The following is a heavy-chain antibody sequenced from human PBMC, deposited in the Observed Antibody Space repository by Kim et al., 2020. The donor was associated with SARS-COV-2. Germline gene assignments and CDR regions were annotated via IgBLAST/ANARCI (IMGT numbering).Heavy chain of an antibody. V-gene: IGHV3-73*01. Sequence: GGSLRLSCAASGFTFSGSAMHWVRQASGKGLEWVGRIRSKANSYATAYAASVKGRFTISRDDSKNTAYLQMNSLKTEDTAVYYCTRDPWYGSGSYNYYYGMDVWGQGTTVTVSS. D-gene: IGHD3-10*01. CDR1: GFTFSGSA. J-gene: IGHJ6*02. CDR3: TRDPWYGSGSYNYYYGMDV. CDR2: IRSKANSYAT.